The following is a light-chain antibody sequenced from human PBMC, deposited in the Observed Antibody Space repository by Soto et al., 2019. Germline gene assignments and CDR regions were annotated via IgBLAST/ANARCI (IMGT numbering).Light chain of an antibody. CDR3: QQYDRYAVT. V-gene: IGKV1-5*01. Sequence: DIQMTQSPSTLSASVGDRVTITCRASQSASTFLAWYQQKPGQAPKLLIYDASTLQSGVPSRFSASGSGTEFALTISGLQPDDFAVYYCQQYDRYAVTFGQGTKVEIK. CDR2: DAS. J-gene: IGKJ1*01. CDR1: QSASTF.